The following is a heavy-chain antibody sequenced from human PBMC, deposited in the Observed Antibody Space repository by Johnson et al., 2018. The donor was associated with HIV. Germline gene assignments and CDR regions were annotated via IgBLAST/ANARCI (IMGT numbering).Heavy chain of an antibody. CDR1: GLTVSSNY. CDR2: IFSGGST. Sequence: VQLMESGGGLVQPGGSLRLSCAASGLTVSSNYMSWVRQAPGKGLEWVSVIFSGGSTYYADSVNGRFTISRDNSKNTLYLQMNSLRAEDTAVYYCARACRDGYTCDAFDIWGQGTMVTVSS. CDR3: ARACRDGYTCDAFDI. V-gene: IGHV3-66*01. J-gene: IGHJ3*02. D-gene: IGHD5-24*01.